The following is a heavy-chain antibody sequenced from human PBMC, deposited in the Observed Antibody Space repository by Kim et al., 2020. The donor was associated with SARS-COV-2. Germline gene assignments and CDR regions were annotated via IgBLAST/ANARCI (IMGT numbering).Heavy chain of an antibody. Sequence: GGSLRLSCAASGLTFSSYAMYWVRQAPGKGLEWVAVISSDGSNEYYADSVKGRFTISRDNSKNTLYLQMNSLRAEDTAVYYCARGITVTTEIEYWGQGTLVTVSS. CDR1: GLTFSSYA. CDR3: ARGITVTTEIEY. CDR2: ISSDGSNE. V-gene: IGHV3-30*04. J-gene: IGHJ4*02. D-gene: IGHD4-17*01.